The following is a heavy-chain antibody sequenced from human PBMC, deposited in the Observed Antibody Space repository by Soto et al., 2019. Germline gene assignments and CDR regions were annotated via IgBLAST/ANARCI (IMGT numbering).Heavy chain of an antibody. J-gene: IGHJ6*02. CDR2: IIPIFGTA. CDR3: ASIRANTYFYGMDV. D-gene: IGHD3-10*01. CDR1: GGTFSSYA. Sequence: QVQLVQSGAEVKKPGSSVKVSCKASGGTFSSYAISWVRQAPGQGLEWMGGIIPIFGTADYAQKFQGRVTLSADESTRTAYMELRSLRSADTAVYYCASIRANTYFYGMDVWGQGTTVTVSS. V-gene: IGHV1-69*12.